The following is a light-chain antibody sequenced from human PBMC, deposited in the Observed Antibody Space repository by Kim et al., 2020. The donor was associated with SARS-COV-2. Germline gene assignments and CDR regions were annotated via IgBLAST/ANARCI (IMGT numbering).Light chain of an antibody. CDR2: SNN. J-gene: IGLJ3*02. V-gene: IGLV1-44*01. Sequence: ELTQPPSASGTPGQRVTISCSGSSSNIGSSTVNWCQHLPGTAPKLLIFSNNQRPSGVPDRFSGSKSGTSASLAISSLQSEDEAVYYCAAWDDSLNALVFGGGTQLTVL. CDR3: AAWDDSLNALV. CDR1: SSNIGSST.